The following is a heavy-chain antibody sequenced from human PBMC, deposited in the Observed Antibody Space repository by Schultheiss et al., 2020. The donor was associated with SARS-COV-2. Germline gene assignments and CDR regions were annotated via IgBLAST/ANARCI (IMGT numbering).Heavy chain of an antibody. V-gene: IGHV4-39*07. Sequence: SETLSLTCTVSGGSFTSDYWSWIRQSPGRGLEWIGSIYHSGSTYYNPSLKSLVTMSLDTSKNHFSLKLSSVTAADTAVYYCARSGLGASFDYWGQGTLVTVSS. CDR2: IYHSGST. CDR3: ARSGLGASFDY. D-gene: IGHD5-12*01. J-gene: IGHJ4*02. CDR1: GGSFTSDY.